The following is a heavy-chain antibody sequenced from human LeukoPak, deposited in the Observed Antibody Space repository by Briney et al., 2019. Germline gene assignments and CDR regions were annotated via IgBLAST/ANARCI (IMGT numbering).Heavy chain of an antibody. J-gene: IGHJ6*02. D-gene: IGHD2-8*01. V-gene: IGHV3-33*01. CDR1: GFTSSSYG. CDR3: ARDKSRTKGMDV. CDR2: IWYDGSNK. Sequence: PGGSLRLSCAASGFTSSSYGMHWVRQAPGKGLEWVAVIWYDGSNKYYADSVKGRFTISRDNSKNTLYLQMNSLRAEDTAVYYCARDKSRTKGMDVWGQGTTVTVSS.